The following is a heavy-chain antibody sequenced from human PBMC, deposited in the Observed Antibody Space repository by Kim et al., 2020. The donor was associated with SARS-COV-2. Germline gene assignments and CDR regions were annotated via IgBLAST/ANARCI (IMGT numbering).Heavy chain of an antibody. V-gene: IGHV3-33*01. CDR3: ARDDILTGYTIDY. J-gene: IGHJ4*02. Sequence: YADSVKGRFTHTRDDAKNTLYLQMNSLRAEDTAVYYCARDDILTGYTIDYWGQGTLVTVSS. D-gene: IGHD3-9*01.